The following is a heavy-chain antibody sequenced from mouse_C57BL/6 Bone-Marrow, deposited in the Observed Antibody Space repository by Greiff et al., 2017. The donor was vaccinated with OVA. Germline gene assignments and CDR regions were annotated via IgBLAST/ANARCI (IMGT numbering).Heavy chain of an antibody. CDR3: VRHYGPGAMDY. D-gene: IGHD1-1*02. CDR1: GFSFNTYA. V-gene: IGHV10-1*01. Sequence: DVKLVESGGGLVQPKGSLKLSCAASGFSFNTYAMNWVRQAPGKGLEWVARIRSKSNNYATYYADSVKDRFTISRDDSESMLYLQMNNLKTEDTAMYYCVRHYGPGAMDYWGQGTSVTVSS. J-gene: IGHJ4*01. CDR2: IRSKSNNYAT.